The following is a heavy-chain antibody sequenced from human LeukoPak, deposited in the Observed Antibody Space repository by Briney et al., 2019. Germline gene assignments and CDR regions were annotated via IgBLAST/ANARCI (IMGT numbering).Heavy chain of an antibody. CDR3: AKTEAPAAIRAGSDY. CDR2: ISGSGSAT. V-gene: IGHV3-23*01. D-gene: IGHD2-2*02. Sequence: GGSLRLSCAASGFTFSNYGMSWVRQAPGKGLEWVSTISGSGSATYNAGSVKDRSTTSRDNSNNTLYLQMNSLRAEDTAVYYCAKTEAPAAIRAGSDYWGQGTLVTVSS. J-gene: IGHJ4*02. CDR1: GFTFSNYG.